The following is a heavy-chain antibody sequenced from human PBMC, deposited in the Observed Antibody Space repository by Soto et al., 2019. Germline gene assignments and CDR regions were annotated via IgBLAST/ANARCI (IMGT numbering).Heavy chain of an antibody. J-gene: IGHJ3*02. CDR3: AIQDPYYYDSSGTGAFDI. Sequence: QVQLVQSGAEVQKPGSSVKVSCKASGGTFSSYAISWVRQAPGQGLEWMGGIIPIFGTANYAQKFQGRVTITADKSTSTAYMELSSLRSEDTAVYYCAIQDPYYYDSSGTGAFDIWGQGTMVTVSS. CDR2: IIPIFGTA. V-gene: IGHV1-69*06. CDR1: GGTFSSYA. D-gene: IGHD3-22*01.